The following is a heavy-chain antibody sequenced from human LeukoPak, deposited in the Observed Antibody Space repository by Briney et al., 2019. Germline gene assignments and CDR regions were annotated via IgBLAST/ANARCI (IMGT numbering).Heavy chain of an antibody. V-gene: IGHV4-38-2*02. Sequence: PSETLSLTCTVSGYSISSGYYWGWIRQPPGKGLEWIGSIYHSGSTYYNPSLKSRVTISVDTSKNQFSLKLSSVTAADTAVYYCARGGSYSSSFGYFDYWGQGTLVTVSS. J-gene: IGHJ4*02. CDR1: GYSISSGYY. CDR2: IYHSGST. D-gene: IGHD6-6*01. CDR3: ARGGSYSSSFGYFDY.